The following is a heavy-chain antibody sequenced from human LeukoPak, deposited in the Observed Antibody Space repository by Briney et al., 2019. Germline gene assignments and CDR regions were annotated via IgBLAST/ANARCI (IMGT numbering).Heavy chain of an antibody. Sequence: GGSLRLSCAASGFTVSSNYMGWVRQAPGKGLEWVSVIYSGGSTYYADSVKGRFTISRDNSKNTLYLQMNSLRAEDTAVYYCASTIFGVVTYYYYGMDVWGQGTTVTVSS. D-gene: IGHD3-3*01. V-gene: IGHV3-53*01. J-gene: IGHJ6*02. CDR2: IYSGGST. CDR3: ASTIFGVVTYYYYGMDV. CDR1: GFTVSSNY.